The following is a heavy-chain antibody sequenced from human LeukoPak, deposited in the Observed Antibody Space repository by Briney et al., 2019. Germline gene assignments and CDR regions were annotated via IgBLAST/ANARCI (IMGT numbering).Heavy chain of an antibody. J-gene: IGHJ4*02. Sequence: PGGSLRLSCAASGFTFSSYSMNWVRQAPGKGLEWVSYISSSSSTIYYADSVKGRFTISRDNAKNSLYLQMNSLRDEDTAVYYCARGGYDSSGYYFDYWGQGTLVTVSS. D-gene: IGHD3-22*01. CDR3: ARGGYDSSGYYFDY. CDR2: ISSSSSTI. CDR1: GFTFSSYS. V-gene: IGHV3-48*02.